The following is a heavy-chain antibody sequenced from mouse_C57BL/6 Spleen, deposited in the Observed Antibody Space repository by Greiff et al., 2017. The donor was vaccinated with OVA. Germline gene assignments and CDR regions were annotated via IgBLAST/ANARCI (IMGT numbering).Heavy chain of an antibody. V-gene: IGHV5-4*01. CDR1: GFTFSSYD. CDR3: ARDNYGSSSYFDY. D-gene: IGHD1-1*01. J-gene: IGHJ2*01. Sequence: EVNLVESGGGLVKPGGSLKLSCAASGFTFSSYDMSWVRQTPEKRLEWVATISDGGSYTYYPDNVKGRFTISRDNAKNNLYLQMSHLKSEDTAMYYCARDNYGSSSYFDYWGQGTTLTVSS. CDR2: ISDGGSYT.